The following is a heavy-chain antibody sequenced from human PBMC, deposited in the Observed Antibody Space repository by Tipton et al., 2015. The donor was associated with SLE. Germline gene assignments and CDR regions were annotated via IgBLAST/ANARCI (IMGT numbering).Heavy chain of an antibody. CDR1: GGSVSSSSKY. CDR3: ARGGGYQLLALEYWFDP. V-gene: IGHV4-39*07. J-gene: IGHJ5*02. Sequence: TLSLTCTVSGGSVSSSSKYWAWIRQPPGKGLEWIGSIYYTGTTTSYNSFLKSRVTISVDTSKNQFSLELSSVTAADTAVYYCARGGGYQLLALEYWFDPWGQGTLVIVSS. D-gene: IGHD2-2*01. CDR2: IYYTGTTT.